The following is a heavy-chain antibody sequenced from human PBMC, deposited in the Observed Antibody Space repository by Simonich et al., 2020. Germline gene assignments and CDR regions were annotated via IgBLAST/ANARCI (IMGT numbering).Heavy chain of an antibody. CDR1: GFTFSSYW. J-gene: IGHJ3*02. CDR3: ACLGTGDAFDI. V-gene: IGHV3-7*01. Sequence: EVQLVESGGGLVQPGGSLRLSCAASGFTFSSYWMSWVRQAPGNGLEWVANKKKDGSEKYYVDSVKGRFTISRDNAKNSLYLQMNSLRAEDTAVYYCACLGTGDAFDIWGQGTMVTVSS. CDR2: KKKDGSEK. D-gene: IGHD3-9*01.